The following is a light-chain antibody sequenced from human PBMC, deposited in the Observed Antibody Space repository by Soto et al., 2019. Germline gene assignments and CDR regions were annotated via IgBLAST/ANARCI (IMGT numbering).Light chain of an antibody. CDR1: QSVSNNY. V-gene: IGKV3-20*01. CDR3: QQYGGSPLT. J-gene: IGKJ4*01. Sequence: EIVLTQSPGTLSLSPGERATLSCRASQSVSNNYLAWYQQKPGQAPRLLIYGASSRATDIPDRFSGSGSGTDFTLTISRLEPEDFAVYYCQQYGGSPLTFGGGTKVEIK. CDR2: GAS.